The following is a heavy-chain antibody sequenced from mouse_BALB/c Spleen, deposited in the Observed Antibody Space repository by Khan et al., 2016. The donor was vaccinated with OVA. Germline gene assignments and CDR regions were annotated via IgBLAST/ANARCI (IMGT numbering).Heavy chain of an antibody. CDR3: VRTDYGSAWFAY. D-gene: IGHD1-1*01. J-gene: IGHJ3*01. CDR1: GFSLTNYG. Sequence: VELVESGPGLVAPSQSLSITCTVSGFSLTNYGVHWVRQSPGKGLEWLGVIWAGGSTNYNSDLMSRLNITKDNSKSQIFLKVSSLKTDDTAVYYCVRTDYGSAWFAYWGQGTLVTVSA. CDR2: IWAGGST. V-gene: IGHV2-9*02.